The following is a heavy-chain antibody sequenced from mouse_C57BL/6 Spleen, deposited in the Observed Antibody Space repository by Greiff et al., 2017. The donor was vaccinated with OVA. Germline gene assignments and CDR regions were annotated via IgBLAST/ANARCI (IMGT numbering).Heavy chain of an antibody. CDR2: IDPNSGGT. D-gene: IGHD2-5*01. V-gene: IGHV1-72*01. CDR3: ARSDSNYEYYYYAMDY. Sequence: VQLQQSGAELVKPGASVKLSCKASGYTFTSYWMHWVKQRPGRGLEWIGRIDPNSGGTKYNEKFKSKATLTVDKPSSTAYMQLSSLTSEDSAVYSCARSDSNYEYYYYAMDYWGQGTSVTVSS. J-gene: IGHJ4*01. CDR1: GYTFTSYW.